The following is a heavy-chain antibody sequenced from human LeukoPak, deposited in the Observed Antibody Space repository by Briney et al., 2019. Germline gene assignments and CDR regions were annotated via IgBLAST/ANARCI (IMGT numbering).Heavy chain of an antibody. V-gene: IGHV4-39*07. J-gene: IGHJ4*02. CDR2: IYYSGST. CDR3: ARFAVAEAGIDY. Sequence: SGTLSLTCTVSGGSINNNDFYWGWIRQPPGKGLEWIGTIYYSGSTYYKSSLKSRVTISEDMSKNQFSLKLSSVTAADTAVYYCARFAVAEAGIDYWGQGTLVTVSS. D-gene: IGHD6-19*01. CDR1: GGSINNNDFY.